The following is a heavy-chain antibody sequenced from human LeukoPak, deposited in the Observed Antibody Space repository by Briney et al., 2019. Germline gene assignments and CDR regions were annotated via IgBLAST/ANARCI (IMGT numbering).Heavy chain of an antibody. Sequence: GGSLRLSSAASGFTFSSYAMSSVRPAPGRGLGWGSAISGWGGSTYYAVSVKGRCPLSRDNSKNTRYLQMNSLRAEDTAVYYCAKSMNTATRGYFDYWGQGTLVTVSS. V-gene: IGHV3-23*01. CDR3: AKSMNTATRGYFDY. D-gene: IGHD5-18*01. CDR2: ISGWGGST. J-gene: IGHJ4*02. CDR1: GFTFSSYA.